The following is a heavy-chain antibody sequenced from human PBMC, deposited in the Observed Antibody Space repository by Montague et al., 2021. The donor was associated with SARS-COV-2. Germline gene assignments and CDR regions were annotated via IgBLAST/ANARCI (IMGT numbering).Heavy chain of an antibody. CDR2: ITPSGST. Sequence: SETLSLTCAVYNGSFSSYYCCWIRQPPGKGLEWIGDITPSGSTNXSPSLMSRVTLSVDTSKNQFSLDLSFVTAADTAVYYCAGGPLRLKWLRPFDYWGQGILVTVSS. J-gene: IGHJ4*02. CDR3: AGGPLRLKWLRPFDY. V-gene: IGHV4-34*01. CDR1: NGSFSSYY. D-gene: IGHD5-12*01.